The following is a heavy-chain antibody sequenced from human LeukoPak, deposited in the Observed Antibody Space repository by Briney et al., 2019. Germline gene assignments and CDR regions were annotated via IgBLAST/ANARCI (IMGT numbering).Heavy chain of an antibody. Sequence: PSETLSPTCAVYGGSFSGYYWSWVRQPPGKGLEGIGEINHSGSTNYNPSLNSRVTISVDTSKNQFSLKLSSVTAADTAVYYCARGLTIFGEGAFDIWGQGTMVTVSS. D-gene: IGHD3-3*01. J-gene: IGHJ3*02. V-gene: IGHV4-34*01. CDR2: INHSGST. CDR1: GGSFSGYY. CDR3: ARGLTIFGEGAFDI.